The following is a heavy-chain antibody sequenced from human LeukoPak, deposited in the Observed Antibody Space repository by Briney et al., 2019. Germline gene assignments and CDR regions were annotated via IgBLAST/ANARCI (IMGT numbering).Heavy chain of an antibody. CDR1: GFTFSSYG. V-gene: IGHV3-30*18. J-gene: IGHJ6*02. CDR2: ISYDGSNK. CDR3: AKDHYMTTVWYYYGMDV. Sequence: GGSLRLACAASGFTFSSYGMHWVRQAPGKGLEWVAVISYDGSNKYYADSVRGRFTISRDNSKNTLYLQMNSLRAEDTAVYYCAKDHYMTTVWYYYGMDVWGQGTTVIVSS. D-gene: IGHD4-11*01.